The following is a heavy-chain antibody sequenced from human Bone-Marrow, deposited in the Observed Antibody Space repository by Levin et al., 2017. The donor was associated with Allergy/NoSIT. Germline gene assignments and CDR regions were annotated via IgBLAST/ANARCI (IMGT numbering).Heavy chain of an antibody. V-gene: IGHV4-59*08. CDR2: IFSSGST. J-gene: IGHJ6*02. CDR1: GGSIRDYY. CDR3: ARQWLDERGYYEMDV. Sequence: TASETLSLTCTVSGGSIRDYYWSWIRQSPGKGLEWIGYIFSSGSTNYNASLRSRLTISVDTAKNQFSLKLRSVTAADTAIYYCARQWLDERGYYEMDVWGQGTTVTVSS. D-gene: IGHD6-19*01.